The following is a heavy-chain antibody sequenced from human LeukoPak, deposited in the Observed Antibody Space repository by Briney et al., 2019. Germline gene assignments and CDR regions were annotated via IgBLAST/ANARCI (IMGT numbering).Heavy chain of an antibody. CDR1: GFTFSTYT. Sequence: PAGRSLRLSCAASGFTFSTYTMHWVRQAPGKGLEWVAVISYDGSNGYYADSVKGRFTISRDNSKNTMSMQMNSLSAEDTAVYYCAKGDFYGSGTYLFYFDPWGQGTLVTVSS. J-gene: IGHJ4*02. D-gene: IGHD3-10*01. CDR2: ISYDGSNG. CDR3: AKGDFYGSGTYLFYFDP. V-gene: IGHV3-30-3*01.